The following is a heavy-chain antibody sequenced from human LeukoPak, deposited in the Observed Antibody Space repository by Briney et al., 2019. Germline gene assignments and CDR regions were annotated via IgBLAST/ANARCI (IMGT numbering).Heavy chain of an antibody. CDR1: GGSISSGGYS. CDR2: IYYSGST. Sequence: PSETLSLTCTVSGGSISSGGYSWSWIRQHPGKGLEWIGYIYYSGSTYYNPSLKSRVTISVDTSKNQFSLKLSSVTAADTAVYYCARGDTSAGPYDSSSNPPDYWGQGTLVTVSS. D-gene: IGHD3-22*01. V-gene: IGHV4-31*03. CDR3: ARGDTSAGPYDSSSNPPDY. J-gene: IGHJ4*02.